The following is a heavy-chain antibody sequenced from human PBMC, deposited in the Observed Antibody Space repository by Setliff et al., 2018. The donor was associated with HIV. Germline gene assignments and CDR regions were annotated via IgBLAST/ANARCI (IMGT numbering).Heavy chain of an antibody. D-gene: IGHD5-18*01. CDR2: ISHSGNT. CDR3: AREGGYDYGYTIFY. CDR1: YFSIDNGYY. V-gene: IGHV4-38-2*02. J-gene: IGHJ4*02. Sequence: PSETLSLTCTVSYFSIDNGYYWGWIRQPPGKGLEWIASISHSGNTYYNPSLKSRVSISLDTSKSQFSLKLSSVTAADTAIYFCAREGGYDYGYTIFYWGQGTLVTVSS.